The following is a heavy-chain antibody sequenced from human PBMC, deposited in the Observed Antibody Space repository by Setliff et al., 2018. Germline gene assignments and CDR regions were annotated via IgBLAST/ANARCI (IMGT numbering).Heavy chain of an antibody. J-gene: IGHJ6*03. CDR1: GATFSSYG. CDR3: VREGVDSRSSTDYRYYMDV. Sequence: SVKVSCKASGATFSSYGISWVRQAPGQGLEWMGGTIPMFGTTEYAQKFQGRLTIITDESTNTAFMQLRSLRSDDTAVYYCVREGVDSRSSTDYRYYMDVWGKGTTVTVSS. D-gene: IGHD3-22*01. V-gene: IGHV1-69*05. CDR2: TIPMFGTT.